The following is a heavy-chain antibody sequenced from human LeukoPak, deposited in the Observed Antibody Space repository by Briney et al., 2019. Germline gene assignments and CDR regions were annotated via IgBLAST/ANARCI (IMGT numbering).Heavy chain of an antibody. V-gene: IGHV4-59*08. D-gene: IGHD3-22*01. CDR1: GGSISSYY. CDR3: ASGVPDYDSSGYYLYY. Sequence: SETLSLTCTVSGGSISSYYWSWIRQPPGKGLEWIGYIYYSGSTNYNPSLKSRVTISVDTSKNQFSLKLSSVTTADTAVYYCASGVPDYDSSGYYLYYWGQGTLVTVSS. CDR2: IYYSGST. J-gene: IGHJ4*02.